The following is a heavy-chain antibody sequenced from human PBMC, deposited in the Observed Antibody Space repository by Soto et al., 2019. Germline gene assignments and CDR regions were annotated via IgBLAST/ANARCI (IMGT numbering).Heavy chain of an antibody. CDR3: TRGPRSIKGSSGITGIRRYGWFDP. Sequence: PGGSLRLSCTASGVTFGDYAMSWFRQAPGKGLEWVGFIRSKAYGGTTEYAASVKGRFTISRDDSKSIAYLQMNSLKTEDTAVYYCTRGPRSIKGSSGITGIRRYGWFDPWGQGTLVTVSS. V-gene: IGHV3-49*03. CDR1: GVTFGDYA. D-gene: IGHD1-20*01. CDR2: IRSKAYGGTT. J-gene: IGHJ5*02.